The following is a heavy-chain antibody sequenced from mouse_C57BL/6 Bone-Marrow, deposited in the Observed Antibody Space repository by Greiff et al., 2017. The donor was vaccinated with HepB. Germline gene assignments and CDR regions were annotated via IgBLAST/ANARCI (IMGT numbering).Heavy chain of an antibody. J-gene: IGHJ3*01. V-gene: IGHV1-82*01. D-gene: IGHD1-1*01. CDR1: GYAFSSSW. Sequence: QVQLQQSGPELVKPGASVKISCKASGYAFSSSWMNWVKQRPGKGLEWIGRIYPGDGDTNYNGKFKGKATLTADKSSSTAYMQLSSLTSEDSAVYFCANLLRGFAYWGQGTLVTVSA. CDR2: IYPGDGDT. CDR3: ANLLRGFAY.